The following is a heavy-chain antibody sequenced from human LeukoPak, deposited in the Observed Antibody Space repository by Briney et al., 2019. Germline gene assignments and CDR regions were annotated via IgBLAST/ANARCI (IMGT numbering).Heavy chain of an antibody. Sequence: GGSLRLSCAASGFNLTSYSMTWVRRAPGKGLEWVSSLTGTSSYVYSADSMKGRVTISRDNAGNSLYLQMNSLRAEDTAVYYCARESGSGEFDYWGQGTLVTVSS. D-gene: IGHD6-19*01. V-gene: IGHV3-21*01. J-gene: IGHJ4*02. CDR1: GFNLTSYS. CDR3: ARESGSGEFDY. CDR2: LTGTSSYV.